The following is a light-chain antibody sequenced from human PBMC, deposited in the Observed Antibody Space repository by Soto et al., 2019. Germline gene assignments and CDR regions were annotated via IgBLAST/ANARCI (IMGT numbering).Light chain of an antibody. V-gene: IGKV3-20*01. CDR2: GAS. Sequence: EIVLTQSPGTLSLSPGERATLSCMASQSVSSSYLAWYQQKPGQAPSLLIYGASRRATGIPARFSGSGSGTEFTLTISSLQPDDFATYYCQHYNSYSEAFGQGTRLEIK. J-gene: IGKJ5*01. CDR1: QSVSSSY. CDR3: QHYNSYSEA.